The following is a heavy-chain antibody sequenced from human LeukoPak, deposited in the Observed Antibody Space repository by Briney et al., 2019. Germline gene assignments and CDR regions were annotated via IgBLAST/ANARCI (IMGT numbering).Heavy chain of an antibody. CDR3: ARDYYYGSGSHSYWYFDL. CDR2: IYTSGST. CDR1: GGSISSGSYY. D-gene: IGHD3-10*01. V-gene: IGHV4-61*02. J-gene: IGHJ2*01. Sequence: PSETLSLTCTVSGGSISSGSYYWSWIRQPAGKGLEWIGRIYTSGSTNYNPSLKSRVAISVDTSKNQFSLKLSSVTAADTAVYYCARDYYYGSGSHSYWYFDLWGRGTLVTVSS.